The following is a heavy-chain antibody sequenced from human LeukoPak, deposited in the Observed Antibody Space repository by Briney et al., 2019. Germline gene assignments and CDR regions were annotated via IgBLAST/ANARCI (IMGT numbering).Heavy chain of an antibody. CDR2: IIPILGIA. CDR3: AREREPLPPDY. Sequence: SVKVSCKASGGSFSSYTISWVRQAPGQGLEWMGRIIPILGIANYAQKFQGRVTITADKSTSTAYMELSSLRSEDTAVYYCAREREPLPPDYWGQGTLVTVSS. V-gene: IGHV1-69*04. D-gene: IGHD1-14*01. CDR1: GGSFSSYT. J-gene: IGHJ4*02.